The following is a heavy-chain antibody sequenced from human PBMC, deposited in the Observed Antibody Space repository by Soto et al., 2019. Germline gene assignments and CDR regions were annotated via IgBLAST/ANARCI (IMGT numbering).Heavy chain of an antibody. J-gene: IGHJ6*02. Sequence: SETLSLTCTVSGGSISSYYWSWIRQPPGKGLEWIGYIYYSGSTNYNPSLKSRVTISVDTSKNQFSLKLSSVTAADTAVYYCARVGRDYGDSIYYYGMDVWGQGTTVTISS. D-gene: IGHD4-17*01. CDR1: GGSISSYY. V-gene: IGHV4-59*01. CDR2: IYYSGST. CDR3: ARVGRDYGDSIYYYGMDV.